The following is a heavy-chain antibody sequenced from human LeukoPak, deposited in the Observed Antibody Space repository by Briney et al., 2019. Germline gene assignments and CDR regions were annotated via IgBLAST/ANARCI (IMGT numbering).Heavy chain of an antibody. CDR1: GYTFTGYY. D-gene: IGHD2-15*01. J-gene: IGHJ5*02. CDR2: INPNSGGT. CDR3: ARARCSGGSCPQRLDP. V-gene: IGHV1-2*02. Sequence: ASVKVSCKASGYTFTGYYMRWVRQAPGQGLEWLGWINPNSGGTNYAQKFQGRVTMTRDTSISTACMELSRLRSDDTAVYYCARARCSGGSCPQRLDPWGQGTLVTVSS.